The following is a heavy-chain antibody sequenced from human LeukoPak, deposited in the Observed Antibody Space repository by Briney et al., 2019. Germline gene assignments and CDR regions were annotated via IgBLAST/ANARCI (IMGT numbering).Heavy chain of an antibody. CDR3: VKDYRADILTGYHNWFDS. CDR1: GFTFSSYA. Sequence: GGSLRLSCVGSGFTFSSYAMNWVRQAPGKGLEWVSGIRDSGGNTYYADSVKGRFTISRDNSKNTLYLQMNSLRAEDTAVYYCVKDYRADILTGYHNWFDSWGQGTLVTVSS. J-gene: IGHJ5*01. D-gene: IGHD3-9*01. CDR2: IRDSGGNT. V-gene: IGHV3-23*01.